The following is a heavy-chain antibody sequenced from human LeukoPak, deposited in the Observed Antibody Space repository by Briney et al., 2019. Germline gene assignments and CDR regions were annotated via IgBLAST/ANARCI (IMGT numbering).Heavy chain of an antibody. J-gene: IGHJ5*02. V-gene: IGHV4-38-2*01. Sequence: SETLSLTCAVSGYSISSGYYWGWIRQPPGKGLEWIGSIYHSGSTYYNPSLKSRVTISVDTSKNQFSLMLSSVTAADTACYYCARHADYDFESGYSAGNGDWFDPWGGGTLVTVST. CDR2: IYHSGST. D-gene: IGHD3-3*01. CDR3: ARHADYDFESGYSAGNGDWFDP. CDR1: GYSISSGYY.